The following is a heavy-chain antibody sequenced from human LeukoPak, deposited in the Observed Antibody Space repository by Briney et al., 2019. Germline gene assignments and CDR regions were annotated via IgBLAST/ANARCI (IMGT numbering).Heavy chain of an antibody. V-gene: IGHV3-73*01. CDR2: IRSKAHSYTT. CDR3: TRLPGAI. J-gene: IGHJ3*02. D-gene: IGHD4/OR15-4a*01. Sequence: GGSLRLSCAASGFTFSGSAMHWVRQASGKGLEWVGRIRSKAHSYTTAYAASVKGRFTISRDNSKNTAYLQMNSLKTEDAAVYYCTRLPGAIWGQGTMVTVSS. CDR1: GFTFSGSA.